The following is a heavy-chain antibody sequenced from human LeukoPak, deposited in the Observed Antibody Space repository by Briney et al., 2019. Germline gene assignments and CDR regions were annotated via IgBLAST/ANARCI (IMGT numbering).Heavy chain of an antibody. D-gene: IGHD3-10*01. V-gene: IGHV4-61*02. J-gene: IGHJ6*03. CDR3: ARLTKNDSGSFRFGKKKRGYMDV. CDR2: IYTSGST. Sequence: SSQTLSLTCTVSGGSISSGSYYWSWIRQPAGKGLEWIGRIYTSGSTNYNPSLKSRVTISVDTSKNQFSLKLSSVTAADTAVYYCARLTKNDSGSFRFGKKKRGYMDVWGKGTTVTISS. CDR1: GGSISSGSYY.